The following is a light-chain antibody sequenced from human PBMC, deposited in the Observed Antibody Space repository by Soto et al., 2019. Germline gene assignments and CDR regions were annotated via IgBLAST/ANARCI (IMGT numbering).Light chain of an antibody. J-gene: IGKJ5*01. V-gene: IGKV3-15*01. CDR1: QIVSSK. Sequence: EIVLTQSPVTLSLSPGERYTLSCMASQIVSSKLSWDQHKPFRSPSLLIYYASTSAAAIPARFSGSGSGTDFTLTISSLQSEDFAVYYCQQYNNWRSITFGQGTRVDIK. CDR2: YAS. CDR3: QQYNNWRSIT.